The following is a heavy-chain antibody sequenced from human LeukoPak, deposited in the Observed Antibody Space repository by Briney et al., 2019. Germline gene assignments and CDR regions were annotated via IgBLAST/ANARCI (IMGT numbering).Heavy chain of an antibody. J-gene: IGHJ3*02. CDR2: IYHSGSA. CDR1: GGSISSGGYS. CDR3: ARTSIAARRANAFDI. V-gene: IGHV4-30-2*01. Sequence: SQTLSLTCAVSGGSISSGGYSWSWIRQPPGKGLEWIGYIYHSGSAYYNPSLKSRVTISVDRSKNQFSLKLSSVTAADTAVYYCARTSIAARRANAFDIWGQGTMVTVSS. D-gene: IGHD6-6*01.